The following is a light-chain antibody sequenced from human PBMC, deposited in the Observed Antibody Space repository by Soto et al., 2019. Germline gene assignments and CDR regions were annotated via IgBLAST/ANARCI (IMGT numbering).Light chain of an antibody. CDR2: DAS. CDR3: HQYNNWPWT. V-gene: IGKV3-11*01. CDR1: QSLDNY. J-gene: IGKJ1*01. Sequence: EIVLPQSPPTQSLSPGERVTLSCRASQSLDNYLAWYQQKPGQAPRLLIYDASNRATGIPARFSGSGSGTDFTLTIRSLQSEDFALYYCHQYNNWPWTFGQGTKVDIK.